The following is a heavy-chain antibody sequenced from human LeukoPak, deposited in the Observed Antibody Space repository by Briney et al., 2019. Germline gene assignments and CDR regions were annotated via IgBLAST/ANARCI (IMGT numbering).Heavy chain of an antibody. CDR1: GYTFTGYY. Sequence: ASVKVSCKASGYTFTGYYMHWVRQAPGQGLGWMGWINPNSGGTNYAQKFQGRVTMTRDTSISTAYMELRSLRSDDTAVYYCVRSGYCYGGTCHSGAFDIWGQGTVVTVSS. CDR3: VRSGYCYGGTCHSGAFDI. CDR2: INPNSGGT. J-gene: IGHJ3*02. V-gene: IGHV1-2*02. D-gene: IGHD2-15*01.